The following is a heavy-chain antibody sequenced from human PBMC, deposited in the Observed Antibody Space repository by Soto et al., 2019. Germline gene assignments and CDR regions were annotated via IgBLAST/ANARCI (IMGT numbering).Heavy chain of an antibody. V-gene: IGHV2-26*01. CDR2: IYANDEE. J-gene: IGHJ3*01. D-gene: IGHD3-22*01. Sequence: QVTLKESGPVLVKPTETLTLTCTVSGFSLSNARMGVSWIRQPPGKALEWLAHIYANDEESYNTSLRSRLTISRDTSKNQVVLTMTNMDPGDTATYYCARIGDYYDNAGDAFDLWGQGTRVTVSS. CDR3: ARIGDYYDNAGDAFDL. CDR1: GFSLSNARMG.